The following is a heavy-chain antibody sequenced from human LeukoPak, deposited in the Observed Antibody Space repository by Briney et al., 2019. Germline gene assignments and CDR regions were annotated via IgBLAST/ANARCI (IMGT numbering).Heavy chain of an antibody. Sequence: SVKVSCKASGGTFSSYAISWVRQAPGQGLEWMGGIIPILGTANYAQKFQGRVTITADESTSTAYMELSSLRSEDTAVYYCAKSRYFDWLLYYYYYGMDVWGQGTTVTVSS. D-gene: IGHD3-9*01. CDR3: AKSRYFDWLLYYYYYGMDV. CDR2: IIPILGTA. J-gene: IGHJ6*02. CDR1: GGTFSSYA. V-gene: IGHV1-69*01.